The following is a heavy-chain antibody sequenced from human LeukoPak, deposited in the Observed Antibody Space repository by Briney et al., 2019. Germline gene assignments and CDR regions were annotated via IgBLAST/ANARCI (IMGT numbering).Heavy chain of an antibody. J-gene: IGHJ5*02. CDR2: INHSGST. Sequence: SETLSLTCAVYGGSFSGYYWSWIRQPPGKGLEWIGEINHSGSTNYNPSLKSRVTISVDTSKKQFSLKLSSVTAADTAVYYCARGRPDGSGSYYKFDPWGQGTLVTVSS. CDR3: ARGRPDGSGSYYKFDP. CDR1: GGSFSGYY. V-gene: IGHV4-34*01. D-gene: IGHD3-10*01.